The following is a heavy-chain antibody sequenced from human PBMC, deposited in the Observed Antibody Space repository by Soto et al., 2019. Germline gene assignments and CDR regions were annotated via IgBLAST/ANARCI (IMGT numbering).Heavy chain of an antibody. CDR3: VKDRYVDY. V-gene: IGHV3-64D*06. CDR1: GFTFSSYA. Sequence: SGGSLRLSCSVSGFTFSSYAMHWVRQAPGKGLEYVSSISSDGRPTYYADSVKGRFTISRDNSKNTLYLQMYSLKAEDTAVYYCVKDRYVDYWGQGTLVTVSS. CDR2: ISSDGRPT. J-gene: IGHJ4*02.